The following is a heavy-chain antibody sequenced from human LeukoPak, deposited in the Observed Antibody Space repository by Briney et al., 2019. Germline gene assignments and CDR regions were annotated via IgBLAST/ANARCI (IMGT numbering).Heavy chain of an antibody. Sequence: GESLKISCKGSGYSFTSYWIGWVRQMPGKSLEWMGIIYPGDSDTRYSPSFQGQVTISADKSISTAYLQWSGLKASDTAMYYCARLLWFGELRFDYWGQGTLVTVSS. CDR3: ARLLWFGELRFDY. J-gene: IGHJ4*02. CDR1: GYSFTSYW. V-gene: IGHV5-51*01. CDR2: IYPGDSDT. D-gene: IGHD3-10*01.